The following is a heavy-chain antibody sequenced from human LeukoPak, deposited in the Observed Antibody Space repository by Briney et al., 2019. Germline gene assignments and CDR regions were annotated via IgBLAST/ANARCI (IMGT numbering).Heavy chain of an antibody. V-gene: IGHV1-2*02. D-gene: IGHD1-1*01. CDR3: ARDPPGTTAFDL. CDR1: GYIFTHYY. Sequence: ASVKVSCKASGYIFTHYYMHWVRQAPGQGLEWMGWINPKIDGTKYAQNFQGRVTMTWDTSISTAYMGVSRLTSDDTAMFYCARDPPGTTAFDLWGQGTMVTVSS. CDR2: INPKIDGT. J-gene: IGHJ3*01.